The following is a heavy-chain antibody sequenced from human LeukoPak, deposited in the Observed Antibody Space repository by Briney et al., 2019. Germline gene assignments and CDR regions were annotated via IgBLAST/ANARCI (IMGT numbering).Heavy chain of an antibody. V-gene: IGHV3-33*08. CDR2: IWFDGSNK. D-gene: IGHD3-22*01. CDR3: ARTSYDSTWAMDFFDF. Sequence: GGSLRLSCAASGFTFSNYGMHWVRQAPGKGLEWVALIWFDGSNKYYADSVKGRFTISRDNSKNTLYLQMNSLRAEDTAVYYCARTSYDSTWAMDFFDFWGQGSLVTVSS. J-gene: IGHJ4*02. CDR1: GFTFSNYG.